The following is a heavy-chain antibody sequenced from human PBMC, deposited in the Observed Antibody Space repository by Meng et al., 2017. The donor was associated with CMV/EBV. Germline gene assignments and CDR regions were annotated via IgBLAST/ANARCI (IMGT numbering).Heavy chain of an antibody. Sequence: ASVKVSCKASGYTFTGYYMYWVRQAPGQGLEWMGWINPNSGGTNYAQKFQGRVTMTRDTSISTAYMELSRLRSDDTAVYYCARDYSNYDGYYYYYGMDVWGQGTTVTVSS. CDR3: ARDYSNYDGYYYYYGMDV. CDR2: INPNSGGT. CDR1: GYTFTGYY. V-gene: IGHV1-2*02. D-gene: IGHD4-11*01. J-gene: IGHJ6*02.